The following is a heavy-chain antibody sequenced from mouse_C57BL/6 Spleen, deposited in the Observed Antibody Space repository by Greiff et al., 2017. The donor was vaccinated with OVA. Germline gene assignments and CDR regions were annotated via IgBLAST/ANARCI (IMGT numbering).Heavy chain of an antibody. J-gene: IGHJ2*01. D-gene: IGHD1-1*01. Sequence: EVQLKESGAELVRPGASVKLSCTASGFNIKDDYMHWVKQRPEQGLEWIGWIDPENGDTEYASKFQGKATITADTSSNTAYLQLSSLTSEDTAVYYCTQGDYYGSSSYWGQGTTLTVSS. CDR2: IDPENGDT. CDR3: TQGDYYGSSSY. V-gene: IGHV14-4*01. CDR1: GFNIKDDY.